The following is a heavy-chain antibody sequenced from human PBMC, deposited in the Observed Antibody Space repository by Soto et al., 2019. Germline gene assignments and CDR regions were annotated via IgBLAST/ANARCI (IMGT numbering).Heavy chain of an antibody. D-gene: IGHD2-2*01. CDR1: GFTFRAYY. CDR2: ISSGGTNI. Sequence: QVQLVESGGGLAKPGGSLRLSCAASGFTFRAYYMSWIRQAPGKGLEWVSYISSGGTNIYYAGSVKGRFTISRDNAKNSLYLQMNSLRVEDTAVYYCARGEGGYCSSITCQPFDYWGQGTLVTVSP. CDR3: ARGEGGYCSSITCQPFDY. V-gene: IGHV3-11*01. J-gene: IGHJ4*02.